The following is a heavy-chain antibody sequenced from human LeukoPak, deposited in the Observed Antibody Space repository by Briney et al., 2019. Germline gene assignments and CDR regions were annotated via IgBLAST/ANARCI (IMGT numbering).Heavy chain of an antibody. Sequence: SETLSLTCTVSGYSISSGYYWGWIRQPPGKGLEWIGSIYHSGSTYYNPSLKSRVTISVDTSKNQFSLKLSSVTAADTAVYYCARDPEIFGVVIWGQGTLVTVSS. CDR1: GYSISSGYY. J-gene: IGHJ4*02. CDR2: IYHSGST. D-gene: IGHD3-3*01. CDR3: ARDPEIFGVVI. V-gene: IGHV4-38-2*02.